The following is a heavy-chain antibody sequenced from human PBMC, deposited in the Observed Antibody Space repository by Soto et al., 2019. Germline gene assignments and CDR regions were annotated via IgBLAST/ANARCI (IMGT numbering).Heavy chain of an antibody. Sequence: QVQLVQSGAEVTKPGSSVKVSCTASGDTFINYAISWVRQAPGQGLEWMGGIIPIFGTANYAQKFQGRVTISADDSTSAAYMELRSLRSEVTAVYYCARGRGYTYDYGLDVWGQGPTVTVPS. D-gene: IGHD5-18*01. J-gene: IGHJ6*02. V-gene: IGHV1-69*12. CDR3: ARGRGYTYDYGLDV. CDR2: IIPIFGTA. CDR1: GDTFINYA.